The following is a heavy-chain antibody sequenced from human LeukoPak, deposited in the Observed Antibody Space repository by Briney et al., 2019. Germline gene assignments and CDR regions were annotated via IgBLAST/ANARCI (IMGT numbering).Heavy chain of an antibody. J-gene: IGHJ4*02. CDR2: IYSSGST. Sequence: SETLSLTCIVSGGSISSYYWSWIRQPPGKGLEWIGYIYSSGSTDYNPSLKSRVTIPLDTSNHQFSLKLTSVTAADTAVYYCARHVGIHLWSLYFDYWGQGPLVTVSS. V-gene: IGHV4-59*08. CDR1: GGSISSYY. CDR3: ARHVGIHLWSLYFDY. D-gene: IGHD5-18*01.